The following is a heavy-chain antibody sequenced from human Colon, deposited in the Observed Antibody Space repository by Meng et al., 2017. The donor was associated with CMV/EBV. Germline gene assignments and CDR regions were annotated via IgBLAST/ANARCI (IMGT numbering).Heavy chain of an antibody. D-gene: IGHD3-3*02. CDR2: IYYSGST. Sequence: GSLRLSCTVSSGSVTSGDHYWSWIRQPPGKGLEWIGYIYYSGSTNYNPSLKSRVSISVDASKNQFSLKLTSMTAADTALYYCARSTFHLYFFNYWGQGSLVTVLL. CDR1: SGSVTSGDHY. J-gene: IGHJ4*02. V-gene: IGHV4-61*08. CDR3: ARSTFHLYFFNY.